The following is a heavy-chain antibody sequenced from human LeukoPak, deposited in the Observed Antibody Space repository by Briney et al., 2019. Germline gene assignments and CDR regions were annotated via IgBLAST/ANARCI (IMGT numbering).Heavy chain of an antibody. CDR3: ARYIAVAGTYYFDF. J-gene: IGHJ4*02. Sequence: SEALSLTCIVSVGSINSYYWSWIRQHPGKGVEWIGNIYYSGSTNYNPSAKSRVTISVDTSKNPLYLQLSSVTAADTAVYYCARYIAVAGTYYFDFWAQGTLVTVSS. CDR2: IYYSGST. CDR1: VGSINSYY. D-gene: IGHD6-19*01. V-gene: IGHV4-59*01.